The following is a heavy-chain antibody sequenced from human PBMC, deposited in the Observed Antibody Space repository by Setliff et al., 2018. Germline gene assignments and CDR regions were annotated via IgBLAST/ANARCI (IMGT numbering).Heavy chain of an antibody. CDR2: IMPIFGST. D-gene: IGHD1-20*01. J-gene: IGHJ3*02. CDR1: GYTFASYA. Sequence: ASVKVSCKASGYTFASYAMNWVRQAPGQGLEWMGRIMPIFGSTNYAQNFQGRVTITADKSTSTAYMDLSSLRSEDSAVYYCARDRGYNWNGWNYRPYTFDIWGQGTMVTVSS. V-gene: IGHV1-69*06. CDR3: ARDRGYNWNGWNYRPYTFDI.